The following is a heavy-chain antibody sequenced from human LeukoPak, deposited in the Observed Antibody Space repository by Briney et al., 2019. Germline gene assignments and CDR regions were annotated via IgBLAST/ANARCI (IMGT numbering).Heavy chain of an antibody. CDR2: IYYSGST. CDR1: GGSISSYY. CDR3: AREGRYCSGGSCYYWFDP. Sequence: SETLSLTCTVSGGSISSYYWSWIRQPPGKGLEWIGYIYYSGSTNYNPSLKGRVTISVDTSKNQFSLKLSSVTAADTAVYYCAREGRYCSGGSCYYWFDPWGQGTLVTVSS. V-gene: IGHV4-59*01. D-gene: IGHD2-15*01. J-gene: IGHJ5*02.